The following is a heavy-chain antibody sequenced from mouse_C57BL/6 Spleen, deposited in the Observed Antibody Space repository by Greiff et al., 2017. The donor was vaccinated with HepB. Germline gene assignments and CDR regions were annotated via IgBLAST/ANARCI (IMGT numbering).Heavy chain of an antibody. J-gene: IGHJ3*01. CDR2: IGPGSGST. CDR1: GYTFTDSY. V-gene: IGHV1-77*01. D-gene: IGHD4-1*01. Sequence: VMLVESGAELVKPGASVKISCKASGYTFTDSYINWVKQRPGQGLEWIGKIGPGSGSTHYNEKFKGKATLTADKSSSTAYMQLSSLASEDSAVYVYASANWYKTWFAYWGQGTLVTVSA. CDR3: ASANWYKTWFAY.